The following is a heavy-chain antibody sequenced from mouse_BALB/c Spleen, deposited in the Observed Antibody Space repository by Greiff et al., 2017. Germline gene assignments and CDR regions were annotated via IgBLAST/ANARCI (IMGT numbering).Heavy chain of an antibody. J-gene: IGHJ4*01. CDR2: ISSGSSTI. Sequence: EVKLMESGGGLVQPGGSRKLSCAASGFTFSSFGMHWVRQAPEKGLEWVAYISSGSSTIYYADTVKGRFTISRDNPKNTLFLQMTSLRSEDTAMYYCARGGMDGYYVDYAMDYWGQGTSVTVSS. V-gene: IGHV5-17*02. CDR3: ARGGMDGYYVDYAMDY. CDR1: GFTFSSFG. D-gene: IGHD2-3*01.